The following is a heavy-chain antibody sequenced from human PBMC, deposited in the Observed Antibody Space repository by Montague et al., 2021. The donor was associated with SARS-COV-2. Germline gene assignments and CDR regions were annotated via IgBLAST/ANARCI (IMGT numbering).Heavy chain of an antibody. CDR1: GASFSDYY. D-gene: IGHD3/OR15-3a*01. CDR2: INRSGSS. V-gene: IGHV4-34*01. J-gene: IGHJ5*01. Sequence: SETLSLTCVVYGASFSDYYWNWIRQSPGKALEWIGGINRSGSSNVYPSLKSRGTISIDTSRNQVTLNLNFVTAADTAIYYCARGQIFSTFRRARGWKDWFDSWGQGTPVTVSS. CDR3: ARGQIFSTFRRARGWKDWFDS.